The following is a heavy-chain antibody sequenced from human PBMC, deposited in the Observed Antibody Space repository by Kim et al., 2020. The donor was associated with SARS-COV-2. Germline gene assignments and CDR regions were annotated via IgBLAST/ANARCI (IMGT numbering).Heavy chain of an antibody. V-gene: IGHV3-21*01. D-gene: IGHD5-12*01. CDR2: ISSSSSYI. CDR3: ASEMATIEALGY. J-gene: IGHJ4*02. CDR1: GFTFSSYS. Sequence: GGSLRLSCAASGFTFSSYSMNWVRQAPGKGLEWVSSISSSSSYIYYADSVKGRFTISRDNAKNSLYLQMNSLRAEDTAVYYCASEMATIEALGYWGQGTLVTVSS.